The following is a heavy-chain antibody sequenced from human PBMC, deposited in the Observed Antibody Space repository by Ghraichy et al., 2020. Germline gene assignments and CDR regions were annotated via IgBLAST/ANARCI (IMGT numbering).Heavy chain of an antibody. CDR3: ANSWDAFDY. CDR2: IYYSGST. D-gene: IGHD2-15*01. Sequence: LEWIGYIYYSGSTNYNPSLKGRVTISRDTSKNQFSLKLRSVTAADTAVYFCANSWDAFDYWGQG. V-gene: IGHV4-59*01. J-gene: IGHJ4*02.